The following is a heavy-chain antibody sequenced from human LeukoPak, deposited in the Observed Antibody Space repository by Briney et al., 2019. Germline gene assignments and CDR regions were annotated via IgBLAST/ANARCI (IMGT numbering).Heavy chain of an antibody. V-gene: IGHV4-34*01. CDR2: INHSGST. Sequence: SETLSLTCAVYGGSFSGYYWSWIRQPPGKGLEWIGEINHSGSTNYNPSLKSRVTISVDTSKNQFSPKLSSVTAADTAVYYCARETFIAAAIDYWGQGTLVTVSS. J-gene: IGHJ4*02. CDR1: GGSFSGYY. D-gene: IGHD6-13*01. CDR3: ARETFIAAAIDY.